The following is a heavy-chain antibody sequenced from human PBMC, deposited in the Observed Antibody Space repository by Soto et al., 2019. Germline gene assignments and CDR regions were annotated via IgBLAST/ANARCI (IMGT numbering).Heavy chain of an antibody. CDR2: ISGSGGST. CDR1: GFTFSSYA. D-gene: IGHD2-2*01. J-gene: IGHJ6*02. CDR3: AKTVVVPADMFFHYYGMDV. V-gene: IGHV3-23*01. Sequence: PGGSLRLSCAASGFTFSSYAMSWVRQAPGKGLEWVSAISGSGGSTYYADSVKGRFTISRDNSKNTLYLQMNSLRAEDTAVYYCAKTVVVPADMFFHYYGMDVWGQGTTVTVSS.